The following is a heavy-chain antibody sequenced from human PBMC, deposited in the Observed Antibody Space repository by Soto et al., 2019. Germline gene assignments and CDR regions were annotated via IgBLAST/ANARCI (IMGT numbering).Heavy chain of an antibody. D-gene: IGHD6-19*01. CDR3: FIAMAGPPHPSHF. CDR2: IWYDGSNT. J-gene: IGHJ4*01. CDR1: GFFLRDFG. V-gene: IGHV3-33*01. Sequence: GGSLRLSCVASGFFLRDFGMHWVRQAPGKGLEWVSVIWYDGSNTYQGESVKGRFTMSRDISKNTLYLQMDSLRPEDTAVYYFFIAMAGPPHPSHFWCPGLLVTLFS.